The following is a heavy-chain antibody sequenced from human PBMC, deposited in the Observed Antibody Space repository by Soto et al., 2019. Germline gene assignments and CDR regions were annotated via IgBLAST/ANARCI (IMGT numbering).Heavy chain of an antibody. D-gene: IGHD3-22*01. CDR2: IYSGGKT. J-gene: IGHJ4*02. CDR1: GFPVSANS. Sequence: PGGSLRLSCAASGFPVSANSMNWVRQAPGKGLAWVSVIYSGGKTFYADPVKDRFTIARDKSKNTLYLQMNSLRVEDTAVYYCARELDYDSSGYPLGYWGQGTLVTVSS. V-gene: IGHV3-53*01. CDR3: ARELDYDSSGYPLGY.